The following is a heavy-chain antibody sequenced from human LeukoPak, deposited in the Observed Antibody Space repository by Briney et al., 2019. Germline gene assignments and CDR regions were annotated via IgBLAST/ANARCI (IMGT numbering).Heavy chain of an antibody. Sequence: SETLPLTCTVSGGSISSSSYYWGWIRQPPGKGLEWIGSIYYSGSTYYDPSLKSRVTISVDTSKNQFSLKLSSVTAADTAVYYCARVEVYWYFDLWGRGTLVTVSS. CDR2: IYYSGST. CDR3: ARVEVYWYFDL. V-gene: IGHV4-39*01. J-gene: IGHJ2*01. CDR1: GGSISSSSYY.